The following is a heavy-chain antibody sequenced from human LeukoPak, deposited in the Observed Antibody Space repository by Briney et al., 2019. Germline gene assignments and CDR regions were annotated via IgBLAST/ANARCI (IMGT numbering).Heavy chain of an antibody. CDR3: ARDGPYCSGGSCSSGGAFDI. Sequence: ASVKVSCKASGYTFTSYGISWVRQAPGQGLEWMGWISAYNGNTNYAQKLQGRVTMTTDTSTSTAYMELRSLRSDDTAVYYCARDGPYCSGGSCSSGGAFDIWGQGTMVTVSS. D-gene: IGHD2-15*01. V-gene: IGHV1-18*01. CDR2: ISAYNGNT. CDR1: GYTFTSYG. J-gene: IGHJ3*02.